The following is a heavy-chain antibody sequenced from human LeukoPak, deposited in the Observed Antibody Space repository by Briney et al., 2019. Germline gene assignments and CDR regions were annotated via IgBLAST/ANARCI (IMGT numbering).Heavy chain of an antibody. CDR2: ISNSGRTI. D-gene: IGHD6-13*01. CDR3: ARGDNSSTWNYSFDY. V-gene: IGHV3-48*03. J-gene: IGHJ4*02. Sequence: AGGSLRLSCVASGFTFSSYEIQWVRQAPGKGLEGVSYISNSGRTIHYADSAKGRFTISRDNAKSSLFLHMNSLRAEDTAVYYCARGDNSSTWNYSFDYWAQGTLVTVSS. CDR1: GFTFSSYE.